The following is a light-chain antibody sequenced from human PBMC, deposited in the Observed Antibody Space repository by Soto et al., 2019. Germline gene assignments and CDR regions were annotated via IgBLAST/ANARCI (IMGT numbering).Light chain of an antibody. CDR1: SGHSDYA. CDR2: LNSDGSH. J-gene: IGLJ2*01. CDR3: QTWGTGIVV. Sequence: QPVLTQSPSASASLGASVKLTCTLSSGHSDYAIAWHQQQPEKGPRFLMKLNSDGSHRKGDGIPDRFSGSSSGAERYLTISSLQSEDEADYYCQTWGTGIVVFGGGNKLTVL. V-gene: IGLV4-69*01.